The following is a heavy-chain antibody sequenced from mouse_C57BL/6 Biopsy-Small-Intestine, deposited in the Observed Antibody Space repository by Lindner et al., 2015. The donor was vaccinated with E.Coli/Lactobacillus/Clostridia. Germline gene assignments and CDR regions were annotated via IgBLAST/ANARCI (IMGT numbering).Heavy chain of an antibody. CDR1: GYTFTSYW. Sequence: VQLQESGAELAKPGASVKLSCKASGYTFTSYWIHWVKQRPGQGLEWIGYINPSSGYTNYNQKFKDKATLTADTSSSTASMQLSSLTYEDSAVYYCARNDYDHYYAMDYWGQGTSVTVSS. D-gene: IGHD2-4*01. J-gene: IGHJ4*01. CDR2: INPSSGYT. CDR3: ARNDYDHYYAMDY. V-gene: IGHV1-7*01.